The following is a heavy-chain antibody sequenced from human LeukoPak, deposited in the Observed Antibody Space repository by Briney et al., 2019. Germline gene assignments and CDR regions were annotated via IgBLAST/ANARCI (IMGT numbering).Heavy chain of an antibody. J-gene: IGHJ4*02. CDR1: GFTFSNYA. D-gene: IGHD4-17*01. CDR3: AKDKFTVTGDY. Sequence: GGSLRLSCAASGFTFSNYAMSWVRQAPGRGLEWVSAISVSGGSTYYADSVKGRFTISRDNSKNTLYLQMNSLRAEDTAVYYCAKDKFTVTGDYWGQGTLVTVSS. CDR2: ISVSGGST. V-gene: IGHV3-23*01.